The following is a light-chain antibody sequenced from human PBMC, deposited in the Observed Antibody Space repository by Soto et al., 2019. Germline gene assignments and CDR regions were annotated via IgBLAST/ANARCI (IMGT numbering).Light chain of an antibody. CDR2: GAS. Sequence: EIVLTQSPGTLSLSPGERATLSCRASQSVSSSYLAWYQQKTGQAPGLLIYGASSRATGIPDRFSGSGSGTDFTLTISRLEPEDFAVYYCQQYGSAPPVTFGQGTKLEIK. CDR3: QQYGSAPPVT. CDR1: QSVSSSY. J-gene: IGKJ2*01. V-gene: IGKV3-20*01.